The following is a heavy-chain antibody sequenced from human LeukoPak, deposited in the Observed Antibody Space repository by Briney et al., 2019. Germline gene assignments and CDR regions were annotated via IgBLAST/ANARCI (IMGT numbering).Heavy chain of an antibody. D-gene: IGHD3-3*01. J-gene: IGHJ4*02. V-gene: IGHV5-51*01. CDR2: IYPGDSET. Sequence: GESLKTSCEGSGYTFSSYWIGWVRQMPGKGLEWMGIIYPGDSETRYSPSLQGQVTISVDTSIGTAYLQWSSLKASDTAIYYCARQNDFRLDYWGQGTLVTVSS. CDR3: ARQNDFRLDY. CDR1: GYTFSSYW.